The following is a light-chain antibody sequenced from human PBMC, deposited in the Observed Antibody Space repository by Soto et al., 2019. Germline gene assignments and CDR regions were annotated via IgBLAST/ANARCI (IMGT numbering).Light chain of an antibody. J-gene: IGKJ3*01. CDR1: QFVSSN. CDR3: KRYNNWPLT. V-gene: IGKV3D-15*01. Sequence: IVMTQSPVTLSVSPGERATLSCRASQFVSSNLAWYQQKPGQAPRLLIYGASTRATGIPARFSGSGSGTEFTLTINSLQSEDFAVYYCKRYNNWPLTCGQGTKWIS. CDR2: GAS.